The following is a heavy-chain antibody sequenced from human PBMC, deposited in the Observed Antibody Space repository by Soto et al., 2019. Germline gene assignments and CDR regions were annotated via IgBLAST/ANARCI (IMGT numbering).Heavy chain of an antibody. CDR3: ARCLIAAAAPYYYYGMDV. CDR1: GGTFSSYA. J-gene: IGHJ6*02. V-gene: IGHV1-69*01. CDR2: IIPIFGTA. D-gene: IGHD6-13*01. Sequence: QVQLVQSGAEVKKPGSSVKVSCKASGGTFSSYAISWVRQAPGQGLEWMGGIIPIFGTANYAQKFQGRVTITADESTSTAYMELSSLRSEHTAVYYCARCLIAAAAPYYYYGMDVWGQGTTVTVSS.